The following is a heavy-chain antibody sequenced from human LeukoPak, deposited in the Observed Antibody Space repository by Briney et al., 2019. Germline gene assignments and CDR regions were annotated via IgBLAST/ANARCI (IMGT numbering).Heavy chain of an antibody. V-gene: IGHV3-23*01. CDR3: ARLEFSGWYQFDY. CDR2: ISASADGT. Sequence: GGSLRLSCAASGFTFSSYAMSWVRQAPGKGLEWVSVISASADGTHYADSVKGRFTISRDNSKNTLDLQMNSLRVGDTAVYYCARLEFSGWYQFDYWGQGTLVSVSS. CDR1: GFTFSSYA. D-gene: IGHD6-19*01. J-gene: IGHJ4*02.